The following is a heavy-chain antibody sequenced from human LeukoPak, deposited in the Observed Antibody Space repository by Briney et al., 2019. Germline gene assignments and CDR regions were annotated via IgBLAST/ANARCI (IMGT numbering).Heavy chain of an antibody. CDR2: ISYDGSNK. J-gene: IGHJ4*02. Sequence: GGSLRLYCAASGFTFSSYAMHWVRQATGKGLEWVAVISYDGSNKYYADSVKGRFTISRDNSKNTLYLQMNSLRAEDTAVYYCARSYYDSSGFDYWGQGTLVTVSS. D-gene: IGHD3-22*01. CDR3: ARSYYDSSGFDY. V-gene: IGHV3-30-3*01. CDR1: GFTFSSYA.